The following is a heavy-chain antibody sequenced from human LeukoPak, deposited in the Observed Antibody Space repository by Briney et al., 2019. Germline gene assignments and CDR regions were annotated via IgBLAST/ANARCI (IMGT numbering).Heavy chain of an antibody. V-gene: IGHV3-48*03. CDR3: ARTDPGWASRDY. CDR1: GFTFSSYE. CDR2: ISSSSSIK. J-gene: IGHJ4*02. D-gene: IGHD1-26*01. Sequence: GGSLRLCCTASGFTFSSYEMNWVRQAPGKGLGWVSYISSSSSIKRYADSVRGRFTISRDNAKNSLSLQMNSLRAEDTAVYYCARTDPGWASRDYWGQGTLVTVSS.